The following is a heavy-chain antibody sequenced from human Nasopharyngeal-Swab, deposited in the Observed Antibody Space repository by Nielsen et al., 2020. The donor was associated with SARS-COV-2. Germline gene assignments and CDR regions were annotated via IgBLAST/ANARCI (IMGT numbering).Heavy chain of an antibody. CDR3: ARARTRSFDY. Sequence: SQTLSLTCAISGDSVSSDSFAWNWIRQSPSRGLEWLGRTYYKSKWYTDYAVSVKGRITVNPDTSKNHFSLQLNSVTPEDTAVYYCARARTRSFDYWGQGTLVPSPQ. CDR1: GDSVSSDSFA. CDR2: TYYKSKWYT. V-gene: IGHV6-1*01. J-gene: IGHJ4*02.